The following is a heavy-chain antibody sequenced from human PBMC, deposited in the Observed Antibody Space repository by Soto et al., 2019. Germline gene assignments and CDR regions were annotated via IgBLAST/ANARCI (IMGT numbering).Heavy chain of an antibody. CDR1: GGSFSVYY. D-gene: IGHD3-9*01. CDR2: INHSGST. Sequence: SETLSLTCAVYGGSFSVYYWSWIRQPPGKGLEWIGEINHSGSTNYNPSLKSRVTISVDTSKNQFSLKLSSVTAADTAVYYCASPRDILTGPFDYWGQGTLVTVSS. CDR3: ASPRDILTGPFDY. V-gene: IGHV4-34*01. J-gene: IGHJ4*02.